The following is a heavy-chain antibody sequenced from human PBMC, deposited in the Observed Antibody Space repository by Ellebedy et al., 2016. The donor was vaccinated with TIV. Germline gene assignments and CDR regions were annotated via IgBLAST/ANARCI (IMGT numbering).Heavy chain of an antibody. Sequence: SVKVSXKASRYTFTGYYMHWVRQAPGQGLEWMGGIIPIFGTANYAQKFQGRVTITADKSTSTAYMELSSLRSEDTAVYYCASTKRSRYSYGLIASYYFDYWGQGTLVTVSS. CDR1: RYTFTGYY. CDR2: IIPIFGTA. D-gene: IGHD5-18*01. CDR3: ASTKRSRYSYGLIASYYFDY. J-gene: IGHJ4*02. V-gene: IGHV1-69*06.